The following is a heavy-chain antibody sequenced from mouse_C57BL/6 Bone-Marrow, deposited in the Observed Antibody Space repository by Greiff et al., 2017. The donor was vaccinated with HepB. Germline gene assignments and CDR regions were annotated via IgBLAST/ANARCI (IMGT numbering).Heavy chain of an antibody. CDR2: IYPRSGNT. Sequence: QVQLQQSGAELARPGASVKLSCKASGYTFTSYGISWVKQRTGQGLEWIGEIYPRSGNTYYNEKFKGKATLTADKSSSTAYMELRSLTFEDSAVYFCATTVVDCWYFDVWGTGTTVTVSS. D-gene: IGHD1-1*01. J-gene: IGHJ1*03. CDR3: ATTVVDCWYFDV. V-gene: IGHV1-81*01. CDR1: GYTFTSYG.